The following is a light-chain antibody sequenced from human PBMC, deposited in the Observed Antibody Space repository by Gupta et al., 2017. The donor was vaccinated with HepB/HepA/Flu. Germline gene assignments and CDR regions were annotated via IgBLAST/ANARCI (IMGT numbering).Light chain of an antibody. CDR2: LNSDGSH. J-gene: IGLJ2*01. Sequence: QLVLTQSPSASASLGASVKLTCTVSSGHSRFAIAWHQQQPEKGPRYLLTLNSDGSHRKGDGIPDRFSGSSSGAEHYLTISSLQSEDEADYYCQTWGTGIRVFGGGTKLTVL. CDR1: SGHSRFA. CDR3: QTWGTGIRV. V-gene: IGLV4-69*01.